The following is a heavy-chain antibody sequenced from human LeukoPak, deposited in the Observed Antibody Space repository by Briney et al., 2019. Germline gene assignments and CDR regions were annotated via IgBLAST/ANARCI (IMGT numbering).Heavy chain of an antibody. V-gene: IGHV4-34*01. D-gene: IGHD3-3*01. Sequence: SGTLSLTCAVCGGSFSGYYWSWIRQPPGKVLEWIGEINHSGSTNYNPSLKSRVTISVDRSKNQFSLKLSSVTAADTAVYYCARGGDYEFWSGLWPDAFDMWGQGTMVTVSS. CDR2: INHSGST. CDR1: GGSFSGYY. CDR3: ARGGDYEFWSGLWPDAFDM. J-gene: IGHJ3*02.